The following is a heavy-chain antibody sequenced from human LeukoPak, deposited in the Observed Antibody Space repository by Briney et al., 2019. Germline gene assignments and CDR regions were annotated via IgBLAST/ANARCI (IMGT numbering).Heavy chain of an antibody. Sequence: GRSLRLSCTASGFTFGDYAMSWVRQAPGKGLERVGFIRSKAYGGTTEYAASVKGRFTISRDDSKSIAYLQMNSLKTEDTAVYYCTRRGYCSSTSCGDMDVWGKGTTVTVSS. CDR3: TRRGYCSSTSCGDMDV. D-gene: IGHD2-2*01. J-gene: IGHJ6*03. CDR1: GFTFGDYA. V-gene: IGHV3-49*04. CDR2: IRSKAYGGTT.